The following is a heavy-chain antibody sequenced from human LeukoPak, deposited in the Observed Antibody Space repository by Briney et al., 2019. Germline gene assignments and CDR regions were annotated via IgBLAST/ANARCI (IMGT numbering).Heavy chain of an antibody. Sequence: GGSLRLSCAASGFTLSSYAMSWVRQAPGKGLEWVSAISDSGNTYHADSVKGRFTISRDNAKNTLNLQMNSLRAEDTAVYYCARDLGQYYDTSDNWFDPWGQGTLVTVSS. CDR3: ARDLGQYYDTSDNWFDP. CDR1: GFTLSSYA. D-gene: IGHD3-22*01. J-gene: IGHJ5*02. V-gene: IGHV3-23*01. CDR2: ISDSGNT.